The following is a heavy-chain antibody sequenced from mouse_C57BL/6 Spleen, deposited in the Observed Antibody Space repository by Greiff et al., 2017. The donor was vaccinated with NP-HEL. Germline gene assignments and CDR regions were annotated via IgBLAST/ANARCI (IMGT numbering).Heavy chain of an antibody. CDR2: INPNNGGT. J-gene: IGHJ4*01. D-gene: IGHD2-5*01. CDR3: ARENRKRHSNYEGYAMDY. Sequence: EVQLQQSGPELVKPGASVKIPCKASGYTFTDYNMDWVKQSHGKSLEWIGDINPNNGGTIYNQKFKGKATLTVDKSSSTAYMELRSLTSEDTAVYYCARENRKRHSNYEGYAMDYWGQGTSVTVSS. V-gene: IGHV1-18*01. CDR1: GYTFTDYN.